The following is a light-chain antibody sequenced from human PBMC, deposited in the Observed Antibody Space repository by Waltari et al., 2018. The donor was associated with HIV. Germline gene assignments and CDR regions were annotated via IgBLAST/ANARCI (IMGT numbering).Light chain of an antibody. CDR3: QQSDSTPWT. V-gene: IGKV1-39*01. Sequence: DIQMTQSPSSLSAFVGDRVTISCRATQSITTYLNWYQQKPGKAPNLLIYAASSLQSGVPSRFSGSGSGTDFTLTINSLQPEDSATYYCQQSDSTPWTFGQGTKVEIK. CDR2: AAS. CDR1: QSITTY. J-gene: IGKJ1*01.